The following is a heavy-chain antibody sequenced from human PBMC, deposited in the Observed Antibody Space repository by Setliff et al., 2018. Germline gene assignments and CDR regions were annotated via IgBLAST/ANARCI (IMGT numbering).Heavy chain of an antibody. V-gene: IGHV3-23*01. CDR1: GFTFSSFA. D-gene: IGHD3-10*01. CDR3: AKDKDVRVDYFDY. Sequence: GGSLRLSCAASGFTFSSFAMSWVRQAPGKRLEWVSIINVGGTNTYYRDSVKGRFTISGDNSKSTLYLQMNSLRAEDTAIYYCAKDKDVRVDYFDYWGPGTLVTVSS. J-gene: IGHJ4*02. CDR2: INVGGTNT.